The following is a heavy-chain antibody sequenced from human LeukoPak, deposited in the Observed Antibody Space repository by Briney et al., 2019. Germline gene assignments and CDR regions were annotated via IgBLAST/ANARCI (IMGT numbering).Heavy chain of an antibody. J-gene: IGHJ3*02. Sequence: SETLSLTCTVSGGSISSSSYYWGWIRQPPGKGLEWIGSIYYSGSTYYNPSLKSRVTISVDTSKNQFSLKLSSVTAADTAVYYCARDLRLFGGYAFDIWGQGTMVTVSS. CDR2: IYYSGST. CDR1: GGSISSSSYY. D-gene: IGHD3-3*01. V-gene: IGHV4-39*02. CDR3: ARDLRLFGGYAFDI.